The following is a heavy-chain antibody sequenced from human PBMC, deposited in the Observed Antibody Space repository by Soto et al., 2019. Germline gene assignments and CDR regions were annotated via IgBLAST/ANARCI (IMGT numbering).Heavy chain of an antibody. CDR3: ARGVDYYDSSGYSNWFDP. Sequence: PGESLKISCKGSGYSFTSYWISWVRQMPGKGLEWMGRIDPSDSYTNYSPSFQGHVTISADKSISTAYLQWSSLKASDTAMYYCARGVDYYDSSGYSNWFDPWGQGTLVTVS. CDR2: IDPSDSYT. CDR1: GYSFTSYW. D-gene: IGHD3-22*01. V-gene: IGHV5-10-1*01. J-gene: IGHJ5*02.